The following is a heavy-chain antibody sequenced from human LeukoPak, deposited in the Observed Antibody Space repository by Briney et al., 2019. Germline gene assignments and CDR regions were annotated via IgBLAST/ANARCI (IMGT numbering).Heavy chain of an antibody. CDR1: GSGYSISGGLY. CDR2: IYHTGST. D-gene: IGHD3-22*01. V-gene: IGHV4-38-2*02. J-gene: IGHJ4*02. CDR3: AGQFDSSGSYIY. Sequence: SETLSLTCTVSGSGYSISGGLYWGWIRQPPGKGLEWIGSIYHTGSTYYNPSLKSRATISVDTSKNQFSLKLKFVTAADTAVYYCAGQFDSSGSYIYWGQGTLVTVSS.